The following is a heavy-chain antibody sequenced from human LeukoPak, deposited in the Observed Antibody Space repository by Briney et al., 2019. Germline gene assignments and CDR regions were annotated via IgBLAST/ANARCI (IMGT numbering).Heavy chain of an antibody. Sequence: GASVTVSFKASAYTFTRYYLHWVRQAPGQGLERMGIINPSGANTGYTQKFQGRITMTRDMSTSTVYMDLSSLRSDDTAVYYCARRLAVAAYYYMDVWGKGTTVTVSS. D-gene: IGHD6-19*01. CDR2: INPSGANT. V-gene: IGHV1-46*01. J-gene: IGHJ6*03. CDR1: AYTFTRYY. CDR3: ARRLAVAAYYYMDV.